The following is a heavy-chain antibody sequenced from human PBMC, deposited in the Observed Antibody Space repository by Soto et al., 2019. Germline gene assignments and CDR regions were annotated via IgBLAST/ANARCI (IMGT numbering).Heavy chain of an antibody. J-gene: IGHJ4*02. D-gene: IGHD4-17*01. V-gene: IGHV1-18*01. CDR3: TRDLFFISQSSVTTDGC. Sequence: GASVKVSCKTSGYTFSSYGISWVRQAPGQRPEWLGWINVESDKTNYAQKFQDRVTMSTDTSTDTAYMELRSLRSDDTAIYYCTRDLFFISQSSVTTDGCWGQGTLVTVSS. CDR1: GYTFSSYG. CDR2: INVESDKT.